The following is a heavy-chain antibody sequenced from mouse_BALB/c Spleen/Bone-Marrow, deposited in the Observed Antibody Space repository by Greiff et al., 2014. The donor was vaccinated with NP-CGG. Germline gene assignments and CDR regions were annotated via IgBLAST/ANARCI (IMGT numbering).Heavy chain of an antibody. CDR2: ISNLAYSI. Sequence: EVMLVESGGGLVQPGGSRKLSCAASGFTFSDYGVAWVRQAPGKGPEWVAFISNLAYSIYYADTVTGRFTISRENAKNTLYLEMSSLRSEDTAMYYCARDQVYYYGSSYGYFDVWGAGTTVAVSS. V-gene: IGHV5-15*02. J-gene: IGHJ1*01. CDR1: GFTFSDYG. D-gene: IGHD1-1*01. CDR3: ARDQVYYYGSSYGYFDV.